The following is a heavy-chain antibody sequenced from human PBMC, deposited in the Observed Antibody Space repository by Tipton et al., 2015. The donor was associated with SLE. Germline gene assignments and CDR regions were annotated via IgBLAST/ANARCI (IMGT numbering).Heavy chain of an antibody. CDR2: IYYTGSA. CDR3: ARYGMVVIATFDY. V-gene: IGHV4-39*07. D-gene: IGHD2-21*01. J-gene: IGHJ4*02. CDR1: GGSINNKNYY. Sequence: TLSLTCTVSGGSINNKNYYWGWIRQPPGKGLEWLGAIYYTGSAYYNPSLKNRLTISLVSSRDRFSLNLTSVTAADTAIYYCARYGMVVIATFDYRGQGAPVTVSS.